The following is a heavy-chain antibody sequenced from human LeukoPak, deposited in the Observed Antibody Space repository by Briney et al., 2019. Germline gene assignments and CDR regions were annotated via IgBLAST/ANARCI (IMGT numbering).Heavy chain of an antibody. CDR2: IYYSGST. J-gene: IGHJ4*02. V-gene: IGHV4-28*03. D-gene: IGHD3-10*01. Sequence: PSDTLSLTCAVSGYSISSSNWWGWIRQPPGKGLEWIGYIYYSGSTYNPSLKSRVTMSVDTSKNQFSLKLSSVTDVDTAVYYCARDEALSGEGLDYWGQGTLVTVSS. CDR1: GYSISSSNW. CDR3: ARDEALSGEGLDY.